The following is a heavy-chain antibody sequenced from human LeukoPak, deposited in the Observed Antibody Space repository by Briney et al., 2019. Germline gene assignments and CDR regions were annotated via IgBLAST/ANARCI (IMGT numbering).Heavy chain of an antibody. CDR3: ARAIAVVDY. V-gene: IGHV1-2*02. D-gene: IGHD6-19*01. CDR2: INTNSGGT. J-gene: IGHJ4*02. Sequence: ASVKVSCMASGYTFTDCYIDWVRQPPGQGLEWMGWINTNSGGTNYAQKFQGRVTMTKDTSISTAYMELSSLRSDDTAVYFCARAIAVVDYWGQGTLVTVSS. CDR1: GYTFTDCY.